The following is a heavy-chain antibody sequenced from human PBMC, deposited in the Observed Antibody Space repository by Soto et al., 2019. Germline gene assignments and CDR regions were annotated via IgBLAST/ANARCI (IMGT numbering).Heavy chain of an antibody. CDR2: IYYSGST. V-gene: IGHV4-59*08. CDR3: ARQRPTDGRWEFANYYGMDV. J-gene: IGHJ6*02. Sequence: SETLSLTCTVSGASNSNYYWSWIRQPPGRGLEWIGYIYYSGSTNYNPSLKSRVTMLVDTSRNQFSLKLSSVTAADTAVYYCARQRPTDGRWEFANYYGMDVWGQGTPVTVSS. D-gene: IGHD1-26*01. CDR1: GASNSNYY.